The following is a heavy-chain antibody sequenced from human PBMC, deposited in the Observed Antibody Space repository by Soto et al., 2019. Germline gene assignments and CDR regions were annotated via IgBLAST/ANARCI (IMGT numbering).Heavy chain of an antibody. D-gene: IGHD3-3*02. CDR2: IYSTGST. Sequence: QLQLQESGPGLVKPSETLSLTCSVSGGSIRSSSYWGWIRQPPGKGLDWIGSIYSTGSTYYNPSLNTPVTTSANTSTNQSSLNLIAAAATDSAVYYCSRSSRFGTDVWGQGTAVTASS. CDR3: SRSSRFGTDV. V-gene: IGHV4-39*01. J-gene: IGHJ6*02. CDR1: GGSIRSSSY.